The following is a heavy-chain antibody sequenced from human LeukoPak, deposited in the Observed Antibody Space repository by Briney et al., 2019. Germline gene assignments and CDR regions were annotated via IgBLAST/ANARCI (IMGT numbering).Heavy chain of an antibody. CDR2: INPNSGGT. Sequence: ASVKVSCKASGYTFTGYYMHWVRQAPGQGLEWMGWINPNSGGTNYAQKFQGWVTMTEDTSTDTAYMELSSLRSEDTAVYYCATPPTTGSEAFDIWGQGTMVTVSS. CDR1: GYTFTGYY. V-gene: IGHV1-2*04. CDR3: ATPPTTGSEAFDI. J-gene: IGHJ3*02. D-gene: IGHD1-1*01.